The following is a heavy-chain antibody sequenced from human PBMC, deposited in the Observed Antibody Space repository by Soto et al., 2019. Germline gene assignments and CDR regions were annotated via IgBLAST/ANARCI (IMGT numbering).Heavy chain of an antibody. CDR1: GFTFSNAW. CDR3: TTEPRRVNYYYYYMDV. J-gene: IGHJ6*03. CDR2: IKSKTDGGTT. D-gene: IGHD3-10*01. Sequence: PGGSLRLSCAASGFTFSNAWMSWVRQAPGKGLEWVGRIKSKTDGGTTDYAAPVKGRFTISRDDSKNTLYLQMNSLKTEDTAVYYCTTEPRRVNYYYYYMDVWGKGTTVTVSS. V-gene: IGHV3-15*01.